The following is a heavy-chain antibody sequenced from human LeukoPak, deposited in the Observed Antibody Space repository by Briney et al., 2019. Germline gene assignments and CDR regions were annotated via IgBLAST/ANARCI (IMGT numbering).Heavy chain of an antibody. Sequence: QPGGSLRLSCAASGFTFSSYAMHWVRQAPGKGLEWVAVISYDGGNKYYADSVKGRFTISRDNSKNTLYLQMNSLRAEDTAVYYCARDRGIAVAGPVDYWGQGTLVTVSS. V-gene: IGHV3-30-3*01. CDR3: ARDRGIAVAGPVDY. CDR2: ISYDGGNK. J-gene: IGHJ4*02. D-gene: IGHD6-19*01. CDR1: GFTFSSYA.